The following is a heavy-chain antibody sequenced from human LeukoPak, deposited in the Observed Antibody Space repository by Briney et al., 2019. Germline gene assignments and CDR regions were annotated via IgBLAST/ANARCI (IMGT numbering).Heavy chain of an antibody. CDR3: AKDFRRYSSSSPFDY. Sequence: PGGSLRLSCAASGFSFSSYWMSWLRQAPGKGLEWVANIKQDGSTKYYVDSVKGRFTTSRDNAKDSLYLQMSSLRAEDTAVYYCAKDFRRYSSSSPFDYWGQGTLVTVSS. CDR1: GFSFSSYW. J-gene: IGHJ4*02. V-gene: IGHV3-7*03. D-gene: IGHD6-6*01. CDR2: IKQDGSTK.